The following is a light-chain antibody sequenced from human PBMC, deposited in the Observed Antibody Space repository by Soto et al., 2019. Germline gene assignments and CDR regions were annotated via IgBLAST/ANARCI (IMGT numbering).Light chain of an antibody. J-gene: IGLJ2*01. V-gene: IGLV1-40*01. CDR1: TPNIGGGYP. Sequence: QSVLTQPPSVSGAPGQRVTIVCTGSTPNIGGGYPVHWYRHLPGAAPKLLLSGHSHRPSGVPDRLSGSRSGTSASLNITGLQVEDEADYYCQSYDSGLGGLIFGAGTKVTVL. CDR2: GHS. CDR3: QSYDSGLGGLI.